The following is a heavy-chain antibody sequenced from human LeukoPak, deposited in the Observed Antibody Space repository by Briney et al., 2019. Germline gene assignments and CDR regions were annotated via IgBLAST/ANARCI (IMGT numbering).Heavy chain of an antibody. J-gene: IGHJ4*02. Sequence: PSETLSLTCAVYGGSFSGYYWSWIRQPPGKGLEWIGEINHSGSTNYNPSLKSRVTMSVDTSKNQFSLKLSSVTAADTAVYYCARSFYDYVWGSYRYTDDSFDYWGQGTLVTVSS. CDR2: INHSGST. D-gene: IGHD3-16*02. V-gene: IGHV4-34*01. CDR1: GGSFSGYY. CDR3: ARSFYDYVWGSYRYTDDSFDY.